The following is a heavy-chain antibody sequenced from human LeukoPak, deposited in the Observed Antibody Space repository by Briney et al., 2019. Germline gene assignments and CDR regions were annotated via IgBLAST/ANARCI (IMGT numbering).Heavy chain of an antibody. Sequence: GGSLRLSCAASGFTFSTYSLNWVRQAPGKGLEWVSYISSTSNTIYYADSVKGRFTISRDNAKNSLYLQMNSLRAEDTAVYYCARGLDFWSGSYDYWGQGTLVTVSS. D-gene: IGHD3-3*01. CDR2: ISSTSNTI. CDR1: GFTFSTYS. V-gene: IGHV3-48*01. CDR3: ARGLDFWSGSYDY. J-gene: IGHJ4*02.